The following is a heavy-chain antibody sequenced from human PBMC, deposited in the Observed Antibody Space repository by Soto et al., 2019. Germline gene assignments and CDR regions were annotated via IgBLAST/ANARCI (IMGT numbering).Heavy chain of an antibody. CDR2: IRSKAYGGTT. J-gene: IGHJ6*02. V-gene: IGHV3-49*04. D-gene: IGHD3-3*01. CDR1: GFTFGDYA. Sequence: GGSLRLSXTASGFTFGDYAMSWVRQAPGKGLEWVSFIRSKAYGGTTEYAASVKGRFTISRDDSKSIAYLQMNSLKTEDTAVYYCTRDFTYYDFWSGYGYYGMDVWGQGTTVTVSS. CDR3: TRDFTYYDFWSGYGYYGMDV.